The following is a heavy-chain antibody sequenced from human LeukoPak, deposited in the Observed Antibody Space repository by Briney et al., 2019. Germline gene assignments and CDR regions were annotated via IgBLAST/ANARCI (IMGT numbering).Heavy chain of an antibody. CDR1: GFTFSSYA. CDR2: ISGSGGST. D-gene: IGHD5-12*01. J-gene: IGHJ4*02. V-gene: IGHV3-23*01. Sequence: GGSLRLSCAASGFTFSSYAMSWVRQAPGKGLEWVSAISGSGGSTYYADSVKGRFTISRDNSENTLYLQMNSLRAEDTAVYYCAIVYSGYDYAFDYWGQGTLVTVSS. CDR3: AIVYSGYDYAFDY.